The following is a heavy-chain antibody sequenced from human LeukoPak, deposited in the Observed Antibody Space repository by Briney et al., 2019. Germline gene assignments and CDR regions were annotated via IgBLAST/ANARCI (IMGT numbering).Heavy chain of an antibody. D-gene: IGHD4-17*01. J-gene: IGHJ4*02. Sequence: SETLSLTCTVSGGSISGSSYYWGWIRQPPGKGLEWIGSIYYSGSTYYNPSLKSRVTISVDTSKNQFSLKLSSVTAADTAVYYCARQTPDYGDDYWGQGTLVTVSS. CDR1: GGSISGSSYY. CDR2: IYYSGST. CDR3: ARQTPDYGDDY. V-gene: IGHV4-39*01.